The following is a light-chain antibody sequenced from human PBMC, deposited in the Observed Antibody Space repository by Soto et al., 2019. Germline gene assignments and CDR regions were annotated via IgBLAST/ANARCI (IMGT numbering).Light chain of an antibody. CDR2: AAS. CDR3: QHYNNWPYT. J-gene: IGKJ2*01. V-gene: IGKV3-15*01. Sequence: ETVMTQSPATLSVSPGERATLSCRASQSIGSNLAWYQQRPGQAPRLLIYAASTRATGVPARFSGSGSGTEFSLTISGLQSEDFAVYYCQHYNNWPYTFGQGTKLEIK. CDR1: QSIGSN.